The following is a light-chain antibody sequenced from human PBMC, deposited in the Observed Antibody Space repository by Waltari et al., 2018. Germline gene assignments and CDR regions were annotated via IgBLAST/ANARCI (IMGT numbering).Light chain of an antibody. V-gene: IGKV1-5*03. J-gene: IGKJ4*01. CDR2: KVS. CDR3: QQYNTYPLT. CDR1: QSINNW. Sequence: DIQMTQSPSTLAESVGDRVTNTCRASQSINNWLAWYQQKPGKAPKFLIYKVSRLESGVPSRFSGSGSGTEFSLTIDSLQPDDFATYFCQQYNTYPLTFGGGTKVDIK.